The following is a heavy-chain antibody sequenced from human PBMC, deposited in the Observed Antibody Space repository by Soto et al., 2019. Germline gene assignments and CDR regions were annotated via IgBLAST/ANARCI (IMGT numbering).Heavy chain of an antibody. CDR2: ISYDGSNK. CDR1: GFTFSSYA. D-gene: IGHD3-22*01. CDR3: ARVGYYYDSSGRRHYYGMDV. V-gene: IGHV3-30-3*01. Sequence: GGSLRLSCAASGFTFSSYAMHWVRQAPGKGLEWVAVISYDGSNKYYADSVKGRFTISRDNSKNTLYLQMNSLRAEDTAVYYCARVGYYYDSSGRRHYYGMDVWGQGTTVTVSS. J-gene: IGHJ6*02.